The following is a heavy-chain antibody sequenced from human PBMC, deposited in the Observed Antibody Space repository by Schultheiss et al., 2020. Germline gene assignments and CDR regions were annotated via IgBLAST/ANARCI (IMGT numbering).Heavy chain of an antibody. D-gene: IGHD5-12*01. CDR3: AKDTSGYESRYYFDY. Sequence: GGSLRLSCAASGFTFSNYVMRWVRQAPGKGLECVSSISGSGGSTYYADSVKGRFTISRDNSKNTLYLQMNSLRAEDTAVYYCAKDTSGYESRYYFDYWGKGTLVTVSS. CDR1: GFTFSNYV. V-gene: IGHV3-23*01. J-gene: IGHJ4*02. CDR2: ISGSGGST.